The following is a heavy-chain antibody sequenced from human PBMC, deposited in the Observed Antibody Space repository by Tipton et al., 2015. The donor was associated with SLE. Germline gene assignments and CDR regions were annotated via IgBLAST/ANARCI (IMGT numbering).Heavy chain of an antibody. Sequence: TLSLTCTVSGGSINSHYWSWIRQPPGKGLEWIGYIFYSGSTNYNPSLKSRVTISVDTSKNQFSLKLSSVTAADTAVYYCARGTFPAAGAFDIWGQGTMVTVSS. CDR3: ARGTFPAAGAFDI. J-gene: IGHJ3*02. D-gene: IGHD2-2*01. CDR1: GGSINSHY. CDR2: IFYSGST. V-gene: IGHV4-59*11.